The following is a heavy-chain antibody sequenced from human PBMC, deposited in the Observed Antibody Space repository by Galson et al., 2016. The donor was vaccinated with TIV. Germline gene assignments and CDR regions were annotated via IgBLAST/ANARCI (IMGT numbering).Heavy chain of an antibody. J-gene: IGHJ4*02. CDR3: AKGGGYGDVYFDF. D-gene: IGHD4-17*01. CDR2: ISGGRT. V-gene: IGHV3-23*01. Sequence: LRLSCAGSTLKSSSYAMSWVRQAPGKGLEWVSAISGGRTYYADSVKGRFTISRDNSKNTVYLQTNSLRAEDTAVYYCAKGGGYGDVYFDFWGQGTLVTVSS. CDR1: TLKSSSYA.